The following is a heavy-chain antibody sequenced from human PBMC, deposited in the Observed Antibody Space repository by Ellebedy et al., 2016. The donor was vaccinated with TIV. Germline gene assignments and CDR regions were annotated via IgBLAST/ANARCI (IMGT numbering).Heavy chain of an antibody. CDR2: ITPIFGTA. J-gene: IGHJ6*02. CDR3: ARGSKRVITFTYYYYGMDV. D-gene: IGHD3-22*01. CDR1: GGAFSSYA. Sequence: ASVKVSXKASGGAFSSYAISWVRQAPGQGLEWMGGITPIFGTANYAQKFQGRVTITADESTSTAYMELSSLRSEDTAVYYCARGSKRVITFTYYYYGMDVWGQGTTVTVSS. V-gene: IGHV1-69*13.